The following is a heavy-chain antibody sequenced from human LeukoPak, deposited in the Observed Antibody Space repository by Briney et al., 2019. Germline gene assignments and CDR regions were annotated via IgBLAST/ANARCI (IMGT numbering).Heavy chain of an antibody. V-gene: IGHV5-51*01. J-gene: IGHJ4*02. Sequence: GESLKISCKGSGYSFTTYWIAWVRQMPGKGLEWMGIIYPGDSDITYSPSFQGHVTISADKSDSTAYLQWRSLKASDTAMYYCARHNRPSDSSGWYEDYWGQGTLVTVSS. CDR1: GYSFTTYW. D-gene: IGHD6-19*01. CDR3: ARHNRPSDSSGWYEDY. CDR2: IYPGDSDI.